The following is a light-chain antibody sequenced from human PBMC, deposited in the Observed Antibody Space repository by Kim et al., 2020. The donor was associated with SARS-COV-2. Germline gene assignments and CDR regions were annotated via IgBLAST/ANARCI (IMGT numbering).Light chain of an antibody. CDR1: KLGDKY. J-gene: IGLJ1*01. CDR2: QDT. Sequence: YELTQPPSVSVSPGQTASITCSGDKLGDKYACWYQQKPGQSPVLVIYQDTKRPSGIPERFSGSNSGNTATLTISGTQAMDEADYYCQAWDNSTYVFGTG. V-gene: IGLV3-1*01. CDR3: QAWDNSTYV.